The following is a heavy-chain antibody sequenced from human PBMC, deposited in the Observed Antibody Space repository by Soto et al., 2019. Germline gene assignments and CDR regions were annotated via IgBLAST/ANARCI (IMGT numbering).Heavy chain of an antibody. Sequence: SETLSLTCTVSGGSVSSGSYYWSWIRQPPGKGLEWIGYIYYSGSTNYNPSLKGRVTISVDTSKNQFSLKLSPVTAADTAVYYCARGRRLTTVTTSDAFDIWGQGTMVTVSS. CDR2: IYYSGST. J-gene: IGHJ3*02. V-gene: IGHV4-61*01. CDR1: GGSVSSGSYY. D-gene: IGHD4-4*01. CDR3: ARGRRLTTVTTSDAFDI.